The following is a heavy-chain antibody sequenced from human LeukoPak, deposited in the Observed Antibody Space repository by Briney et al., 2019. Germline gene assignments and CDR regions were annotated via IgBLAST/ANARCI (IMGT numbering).Heavy chain of an antibody. Sequence: KPSETLSLTCAVSGYTISSGYYWGWIGQPPGKGLEWIGSIYHSGNTYYNPSLKSRVTISVDTSKNQFSLKLNSVTAADTAVYYCARVLYYGSGSGTFDVWGQGTMVTVSS. CDR2: IYHSGNT. CDR1: GYTISSGYY. D-gene: IGHD3-10*01. V-gene: IGHV4-38-2*01. J-gene: IGHJ3*01. CDR3: ARVLYYGSGSGTFDV.